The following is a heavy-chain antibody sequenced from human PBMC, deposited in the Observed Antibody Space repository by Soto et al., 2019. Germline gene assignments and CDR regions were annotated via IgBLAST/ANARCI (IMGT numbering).Heavy chain of an antibody. V-gene: IGHV4-59*01. CDR3: ARYNSYAIDY. J-gene: IGHJ4*02. Sequence: PSETLSLTCTVSGTSISSYYWSWIRQPPGKGLEWIANIHYSGTTNYNPSLASRVTLSVDTSKNQFSLKMTSVTAADRAMYFCARYNSYAIDYWGRGTLFTVSS. D-gene: IGHD2-8*01. CDR2: IHYSGTT. CDR1: GTSISSYY.